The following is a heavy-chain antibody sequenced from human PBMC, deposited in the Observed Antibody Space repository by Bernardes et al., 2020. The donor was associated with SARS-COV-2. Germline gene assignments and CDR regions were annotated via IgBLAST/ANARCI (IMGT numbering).Heavy chain of an antibody. D-gene: IGHD3-3*02. CDR1: GFSFRNYA. Sequence: GGSLRLSCAASGFSFRNYAMSWVRQAPGQGLEWVSSISIGGNTYFADSVKGRFTISRDNAKNTLYLQMNSLGAEDTALYYCAKEIRPNDYWGQGTLVTVS. J-gene: IGHJ4*02. CDR2: ISIGGNT. V-gene: IGHV3-23*01. CDR3: AKEIRPNDY.